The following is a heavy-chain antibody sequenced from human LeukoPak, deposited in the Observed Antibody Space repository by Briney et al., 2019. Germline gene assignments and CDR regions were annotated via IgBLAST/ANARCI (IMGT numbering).Heavy chain of an antibody. V-gene: IGHV3-43*02. CDR3: TKDISGPRWNYYSYGMDV. J-gene: IGHJ6*02. CDR1: GFTFVDYA. D-gene: IGHD4-23*01. Sequence: GSLRLSCAASGFTFVDYAMHWVRQAPGKGLEWVSLIGGDGGSTYYADSVKGRFTISRDNSKNSLYLQMNSLRTEDTAFYYCTKDISGPRWNYYSYGMDVWGQGTTVTVSS. CDR2: IGGDGGST.